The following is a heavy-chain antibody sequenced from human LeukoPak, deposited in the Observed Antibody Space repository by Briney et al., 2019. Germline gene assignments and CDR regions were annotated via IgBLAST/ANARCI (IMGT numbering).Heavy chain of an antibody. J-gene: IGHJ4*02. CDR1: GYTFTNYD. CDR3: TRGDY. V-gene: IGHV1-8*01. Sequence: AXVKDSCXATGYTFTNYDINGVRQASGKGVEWVGWMTPNNGNAGFVQKLQGRVTLNRERSIRKAIMEVSSLKSEDTAIYYCTRGDYWGQGTPVTVSS. CDR2: MTPNNGNA.